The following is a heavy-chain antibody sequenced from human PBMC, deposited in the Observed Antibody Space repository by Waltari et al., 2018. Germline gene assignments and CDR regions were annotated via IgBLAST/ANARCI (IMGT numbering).Heavy chain of an antibody. Sequence: QVQLVQSGAEVKKPGASVKVSCKASGYTFTGYYMHWVRQAPGQGLEWMGRINPNSGGTNYAQKFQGRVTMTRDTSISTAYMELSRLRSDDTAVYYCVRGDGSGSYWAYYFDYWGQGTLVTVSS. V-gene: IGHV1-2*06. D-gene: IGHD3-10*01. CDR3: VRGDGSGSYWAYYFDY. CDR2: INPNSGGT. CDR1: GYTFTGYY. J-gene: IGHJ4*02.